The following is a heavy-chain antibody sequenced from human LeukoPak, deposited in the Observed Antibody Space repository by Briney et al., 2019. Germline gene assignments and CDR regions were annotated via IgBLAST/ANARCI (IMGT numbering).Heavy chain of an antibody. CDR3: VRGQDVRTVKSLDF. CDR1: GYTFTNYD. J-gene: IGHJ4*01. V-gene: IGHV1-3*01. CDR2: INAGSANT. Sequence: WASVKVSCKTSGYTFTNYDIHWVRQAPGQRLEWMGWINAGSANTKTSQNFQGRITITSDSSASTAYMELSCLRSEDTAVYYCVRGQDVRTVKSLDFWGHGTLITVSS. D-gene: IGHD1-14*01.